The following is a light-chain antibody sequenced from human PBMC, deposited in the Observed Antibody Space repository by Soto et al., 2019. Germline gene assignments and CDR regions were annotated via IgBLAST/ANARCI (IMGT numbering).Light chain of an antibody. J-gene: IGKJ1*01. CDR1: QSASSSY. V-gene: IGKV3-20*01. Sequence: EIVLTQSPGTLSLSPGERATLSCRASQSASSSYLAWYQQKPGQAPRLLIYGASSRATGIPDRFSGSGSGTDFTLTISRLEPEDFAVYYCQQYGSPPWTFGQGTKVEIK. CDR2: GAS. CDR3: QQYGSPPWT.